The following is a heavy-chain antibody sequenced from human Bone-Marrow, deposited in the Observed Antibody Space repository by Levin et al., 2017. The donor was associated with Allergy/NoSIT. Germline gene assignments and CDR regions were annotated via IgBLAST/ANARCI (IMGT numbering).Heavy chain of an antibody. CDR3: ARGRLAPNQYSYGYWGVSCAYFDY. J-gene: IGHJ4*02. V-gene: IGHV4-34*01. CDR1: GGSFSGYY. Sequence: SCAVYGGSFSGYYWSWIRQPPGKGLEWIGEINHSGSTNYNPSLKSRVTISVDTSKNQFSLKLSSVTAADTAVYYCARGRLAPNQYSYGYWGVSCAYFDYWGQGTLVTVSS. D-gene: IGHD5-18*01. CDR2: INHSGST.